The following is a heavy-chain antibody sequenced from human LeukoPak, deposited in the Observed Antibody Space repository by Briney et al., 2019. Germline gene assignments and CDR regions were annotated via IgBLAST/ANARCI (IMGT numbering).Heavy chain of an antibody. D-gene: IGHD1-1*01. CDR1: GYAFSGYY. Sequence: ASVKVSCKASGYAFSGYYIHWVRQAPGQGLEWMGWINPNSGGTNYARKSQGGVTMTSDASITTAYMELSRLRSDDTAVYYCARDLPRDNNWYSDAFDVWGQGTMVTVSS. J-gene: IGHJ3*01. CDR3: ARDLPRDNNWYSDAFDV. V-gene: IGHV1-2*02. CDR2: INPNSGGT.